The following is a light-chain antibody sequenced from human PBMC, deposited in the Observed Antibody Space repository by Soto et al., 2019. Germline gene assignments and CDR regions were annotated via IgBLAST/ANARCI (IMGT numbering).Light chain of an antibody. CDR2: AAS. J-gene: IGKJ5*01. CDR3: QKYNTVSAT. CDR1: QGIGNT. Sequence: DIQMTQSPPSLSASVGDRATITCRASQGIGNTLAWYQQKPGTAPKLLIYAASTLHAGVTPRFSGSGSGTDITLTISSMQHDDVAAYYCQKYNTVSATFGQGTRLEIK. V-gene: IGKV1-27*01.